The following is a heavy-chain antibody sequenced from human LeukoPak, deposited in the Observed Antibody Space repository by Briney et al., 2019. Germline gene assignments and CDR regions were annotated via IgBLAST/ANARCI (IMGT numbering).Heavy chain of an antibody. J-gene: IGHJ5*02. D-gene: IGHD2/OR15-2a*01. V-gene: IGHV4-61*02. CDR3: ARHYLSDGILSTFDP. CDR2: IYTSGST. CDR1: GGSISRGTYY. Sequence: SQTLSLTCTVSGGSISRGTYYWSWIRQPAGKGLEWIGRIYTSGSTNYNPSLKSRVTISVDTSKNQFSLRLRSVTAADTALYYCARHYLSDGILSTFDPWGQGTLVTVSS.